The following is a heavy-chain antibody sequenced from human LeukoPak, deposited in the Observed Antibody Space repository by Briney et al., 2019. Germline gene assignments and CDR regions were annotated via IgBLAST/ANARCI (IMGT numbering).Heavy chain of an antibody. CDR2: TSGNGGTT. D-gene: IGHD5-24*01. CDR1: GFTFSNYA. CDR3: ARDGKATNDY. Sequence: GGSLRLSCAASGFTFSNYAMQWVRQAPEKRLEYVSGTSGNGGTTYYANSVKGRFTMSRDNSRNTLYLQMGNLRPEDTAVYYCARDGKATNDYWGQGTLVTVSS. V-gene: IGHV3-64*01. J-gene: IGHJ4*02.